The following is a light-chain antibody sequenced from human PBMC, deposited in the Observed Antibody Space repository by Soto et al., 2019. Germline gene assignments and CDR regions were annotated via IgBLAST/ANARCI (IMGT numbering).Light chain of an antibody. Sequence: QSVLTQPPSASGTPGQRVTISCSGSSSNIGSNTVNWYQQLPGTAPKLLIYSNNQRPSGVPDRFSGSKSGTSASLAISGLQSEDEADYCCAAWDDSLNGYVFGTGTKGTVL. CDR2: SNN. CDR1: SSNIGSNT. J-gene: IGLJ1*01. CDR3: AAWDDSLNGYV. V-gene: IGLV1-44*01.